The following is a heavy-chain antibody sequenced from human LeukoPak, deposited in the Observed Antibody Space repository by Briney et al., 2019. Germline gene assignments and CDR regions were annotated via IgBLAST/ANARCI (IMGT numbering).Heavy chain of an antibody. CDR3: AKGYGYYFDY. CDR1: GFTFSSYA. Sequence: GGSLRLSCAASGFTFSSYAMSWVRQAPGKGLEWVSAIGGSGGRTYYADSVKGRFTISRDNSKNTLYLQVNSLRVEDTAVYFCAKGYGYYFDYWGQGTLVIVSS. CDR2: IGGSGGRT. J-gene: IGHJ4*02. V-gene: IGHV3-23*01. D-gene: IGHD5-18*01.